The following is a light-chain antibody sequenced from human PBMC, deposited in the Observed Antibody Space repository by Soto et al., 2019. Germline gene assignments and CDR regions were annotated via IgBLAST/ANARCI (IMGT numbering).Light chain of an antibody. Sequence: QSALTQPASVSGSPGQSITISCTGTSSDVGDYDYVSWYQQHPGKAPKLMIYEVTTRPSGVSNRFSGSKSGNTASLTISGLQAEDEADYYCSSYTNINTRACVFGTGTKVTVL. CDR1: SSDVGDYDY. CDR2: EVT. CDR3: SSYTNINTRACV. J-gene: IGLJ1*01. V-gene: IGLV2-14*01.